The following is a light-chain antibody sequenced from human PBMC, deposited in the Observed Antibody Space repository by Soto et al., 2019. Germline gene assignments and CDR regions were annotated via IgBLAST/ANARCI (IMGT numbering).Light chain of an antibody. Sequence: QSALTQPASVSGSPGQSITISCTGTSSDVGGYNYVSWYQHHPGKAPKLMVYEVSNRPSGVSNRFSGSKSGNTASLTISGLQADDEAEYYCSSYTGISTVVFGGGTKLTVL. J-gene: IGLJ2*01. CDR2: EVS. CDR3: SSYTGISTVV. V-gene: IGLV2-14*01. CDR1: SSDVGGYNY.